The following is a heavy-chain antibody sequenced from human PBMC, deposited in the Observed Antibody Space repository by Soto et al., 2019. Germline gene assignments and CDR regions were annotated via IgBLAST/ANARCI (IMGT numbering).Heavy chain of an antibody. CDR2: ISGSGGST. D-gene: IGHD6-19*01. CDR1: GFTFSSYA. J-gene: IGHJ6*02. Sequence: GGSLRLSCAASGFTFSSYAMSWVRQAPGKGLEWVSAISGSGGSTYYADSVKGRFTISRDNSKNTLYLQMNSLRAEDTAVYYCAKINSAIPDSSGWYVYYYGMDVWGQGTTVTVSS. V-gene: IGHV3-23*01. CDR3: AKINSAIPDSSGWYVYYYGMDV.